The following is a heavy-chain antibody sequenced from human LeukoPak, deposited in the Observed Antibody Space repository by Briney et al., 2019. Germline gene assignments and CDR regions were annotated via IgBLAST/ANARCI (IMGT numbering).Heavy chain of an antibody. CDR2: MNPNSGNT. CDR3: ARGRRTMVRGVPTNWFDP. J-gene: IGHJ5*02. V-gene: IGHV1-8*01. CDR1: GYTFTSYD. Sequence: ASVTVSCKASGYTFTSYDINWVRQAPGQGLEWMGWMNPNSGNTGYAQKFQGRVTMTRNTSISTAYMELSSLRSEDTAVYYCARGRRTMVRGVPTNWFDPWGQGTLVTVSS. D-gene: IGHD3-10*01.